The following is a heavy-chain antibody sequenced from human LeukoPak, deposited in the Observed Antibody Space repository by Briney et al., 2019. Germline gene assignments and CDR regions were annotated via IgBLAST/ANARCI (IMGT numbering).Heavy chain of an antibody. D-gene: IGHD5-24*01. CDR1: GGSINNGGYY. J-gene: IGHJ4*02. CDR3: ARKGATTYYFEY. CDR2: IHYSGST. V-gene: IGHV4-31*03. Sequence: SETLSLTCTVSGGSINNGGYYWSWIRQHPGKGLEWIGYIHYSGSTYYNPSLKSRVTISVDTSKNQFSLNLSSVTAADTAVYYCARKGATTYYFEYWGQGTLVTVSS.